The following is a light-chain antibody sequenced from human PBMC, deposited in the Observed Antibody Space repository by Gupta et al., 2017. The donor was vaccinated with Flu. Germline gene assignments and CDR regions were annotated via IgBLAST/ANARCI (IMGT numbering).Light chain of an antibody. V-gene: IGLV3-1*01. CDR2: QDF. CDR3: QAWDKDTAI. J-gene: IGLJ2*01. Sequence: CSGDRLQQKYVAWFQQRPGQSPFLVIYQDFQRPSGIPARFSGSNSGNTASLTITETQTMDEADFYCQAWDKDTAIFGGGTKLTVL. CDR1: RLQQKY.